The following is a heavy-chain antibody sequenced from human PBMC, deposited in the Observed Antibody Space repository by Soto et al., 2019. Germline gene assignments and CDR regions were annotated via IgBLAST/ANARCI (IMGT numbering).Heavy chain of an antibody. D-gene: IGHD2-15*01. J-gene: IGHJ1*01. CDR1: GFTFSSYG. Sequence: HPGGSLRLSCAASGFTFSSYGMHWVRQAPGKGLEWVAVISYDGSNKYYADSVKGRFTISRDNSKNTLYLQMNSLRAEDTAVYYCAKPPWVEDKEYFQHWGQGTLVTVSS. V-gene: IGHV3-30*18. CDR2: ISYDGSNK. CDR3: AKPPWVEDKEYFQH.